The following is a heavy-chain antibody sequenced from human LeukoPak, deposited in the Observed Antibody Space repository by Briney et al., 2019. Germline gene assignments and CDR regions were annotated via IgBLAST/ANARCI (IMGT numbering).Heavy chain of an antibody. J-gene: IGHJ4*02. CDR2: ISYSGNT. Sequence: SETLSLTCTVSGGSIISSDYHWGWVRQPPGKGLEWIGTISYSGNTDYNPSLRSRVTISVDTSKNQFSLKLSSVTAADTAVYYCARDGSYSSGWHTFDYWGQGTLVTVSS. CDR3: ARDGSYSSGWHTFDY. V-gene: IGHV4-39*07. D-gene: IGHD6-19*01. CDR1: GGSIISSDYH.